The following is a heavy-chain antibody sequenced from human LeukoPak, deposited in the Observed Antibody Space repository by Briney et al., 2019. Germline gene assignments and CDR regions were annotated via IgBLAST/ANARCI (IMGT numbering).Heavy chain of an antibody. V-gene: IGHV4-59*01. Sequence: SETLSLTCTVSGGSISSYYWSWIRQPPGKGLEWIGYIYYSGSTNYNPSLKSRVTISVDTSKNQFSLKLSSVTAADTAVYYCARDDVYYYDSSGATDAFDIWGQGTMVTVSS. J-gene: IGHJ3*02. CDR3: ARDDVYYYDSSGATDAFDI. CDR2: IYYSGST. CDR1: GGSISSYY. D-gene: IGHD3-22*01.